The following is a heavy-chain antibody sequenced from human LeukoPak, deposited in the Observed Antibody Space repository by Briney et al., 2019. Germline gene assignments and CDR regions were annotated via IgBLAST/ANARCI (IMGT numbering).Heavy chain of an antibody. CDR3: ARGRIRFLDDFDY. CDR1: GFTFSSYR. V-gene: IGHV3-48*01. Sequence: PGGSLRLSCAASGFTFSSYRMNWVRQAPGQGLEWVSYISSSSSTIYYEDSVKGRFTSSRDNAKNSLYLQMHSLRAEATDEYYGARGRIRFLDDFDYWGQGTLVTVSS. CDR2: ISSSSSTI. D-gene: IGHD3-3*01. J-gene: IGHJ4*02.